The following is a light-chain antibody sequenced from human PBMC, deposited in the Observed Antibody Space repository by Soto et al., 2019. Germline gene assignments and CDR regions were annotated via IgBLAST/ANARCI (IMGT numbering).Light chain of an antibody. CDR1: ISDIGTHNL. CDR2: ELT. Sequence: QSALTQPASVSGSPGQSITISCTGTISDIGTHNLVSWYQQHPGKPPQLIIYELTERPSGVSSRFSGSKSGNTASLTISGLQPDDEADYHCCSFANINSFPYVFGTGTKLTVL. CDR3: CSFANINSFPYV. V-gene: IGLV2-23*02. J-gene: IGLJ1*01.